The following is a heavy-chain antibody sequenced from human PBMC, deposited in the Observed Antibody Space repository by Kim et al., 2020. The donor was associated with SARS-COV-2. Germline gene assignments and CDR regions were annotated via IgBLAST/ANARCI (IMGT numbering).Heavy chain of an antibody. D-gene: IGHD5-18*01. Sequence: SVKVSCKASGGTFSSYAISWVRQAPGQGLEWMGGIIPIFGTANYAQKFQGRVTITADESTSTAYMELSSLRSEDTAVYYCARRNSYGYRNDAFDIWGQGTMVTVSS. V-gene: IGHV1-69*13. CDR1: GGTFSSYA. CDR3: ARRNSYGYRNDAFDI. CDR2: IIPIFGTA. J-gene: IGHJ3*02.